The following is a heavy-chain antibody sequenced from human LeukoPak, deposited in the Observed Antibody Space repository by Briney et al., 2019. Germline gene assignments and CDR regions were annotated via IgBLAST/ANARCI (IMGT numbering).Heavy chain of an antibody. CDR1: GFTFSSYS. D-gene: IGHD2-15*01. CDR2: ISSSSSTI. J-gene: IGHJ6*02. V-gene: IGHV3-48*04. Sequence: PGGSLRLSCAASGFTFSSYSMNWVRQAPGKGLEWVSYISSSSSTIYYADSVKGRFTISRDNAKNSLYLQMNSLRAEDTAVYYCARDGVWFCSGGSCYPSGEDYYYGMDVWGQGTTVTVSS. CDR3: ARDGVWFCSGGSCYPSGEDYYYGMDV.